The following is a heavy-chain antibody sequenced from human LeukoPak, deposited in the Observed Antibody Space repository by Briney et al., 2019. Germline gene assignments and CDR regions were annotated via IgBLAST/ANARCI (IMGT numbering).Heavy chain of an antibody. CDR2: ISSSSSTI. CDR3: ARVTTGKGGNADY. V-gene: IGHV3-48*02. J-gene: IGHJ4*02. Sequence: GGSLRLSCAYSAFTFSSYSMKWVRQAPGKGLEWVSYISSSSSTIYYADSVKGRFTISRDNAKNSLYLQMNSLRDEDTAVYYCARVTTGKGGNADYWGQGTLVTVSS. D-gene: IGHD4-23*01. CDR1: AFTFSSYS.